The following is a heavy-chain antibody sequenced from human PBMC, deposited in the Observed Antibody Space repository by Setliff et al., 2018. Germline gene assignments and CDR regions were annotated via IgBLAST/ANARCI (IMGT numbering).Heavy chain of an antibody. V-gene: IGHV4-38-2*01. CDR2: IHYSGTT. CDR3: ARTSTGRYFDL. D-gene: IGHD2-2*01. CDR1: GYPISSGYS. J-gene: IGHJ2*01. Sequence: PSETLSLTCAVSGYPISSGYSWGWIRQPPGKGLEWIGSIHYSGTTYYNPSLESRVIMSVDTSKNQFSLNLSSVSAADTAVYYCARTSTGRYFDLWGRGTLVTVSS.